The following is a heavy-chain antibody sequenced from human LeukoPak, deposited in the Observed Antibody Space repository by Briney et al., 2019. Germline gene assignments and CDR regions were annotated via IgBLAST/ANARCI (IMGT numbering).Heavy chain of an antibody. J-gene: IGHJ4*02. CDR3: ARLICSSSTCYRYYFDL. CDR2: TYYSGTT. V-gene: IGHV4-39*02. CDR1: GGSIDSNS. D-gene: IGHD2-2*01. Sequence: SETLSLTCTVSGGSIDSNSWTWIRQPPGKGLEWIGSTYYSGTTYYNPSLKSRVTIFIDTSKNHFSLKLRSVTAADTAVYYCARLICSSSTCYRYYFDLWGQGILVTVSS.